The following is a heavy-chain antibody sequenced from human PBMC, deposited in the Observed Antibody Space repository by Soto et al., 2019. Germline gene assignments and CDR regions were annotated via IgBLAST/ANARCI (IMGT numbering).Heavy chain of an antibody. V-gene: IGHV4-39*01. CDR1: GGSISSNSYY. D-gene: IGHD1-26*01. Sequence: QLQLQEAGPGLVKPSETLSLTCTVSGGSISSNSYYWGWIRQPPEKGLEWIGSIYYSGSTYYSPSLKSRVTISVDTSKNQFSLKLSSVTAADTAVYYCARMEVGTTFDSWGQGTLVTVSS. J-gene: IGHJ4*02. CDR2: IYYSGST. CDR3: ARMEVGTTFDS.